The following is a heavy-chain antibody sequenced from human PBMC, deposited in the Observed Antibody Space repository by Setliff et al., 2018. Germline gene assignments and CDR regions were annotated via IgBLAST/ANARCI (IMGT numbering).Heavy chain of an antibody. J-gene: IGHJ4*02. CDR2: INPHASEK. D-gene: IGHD3-10*01. Sequence: PGGSLRLSCTASGFTFSNCWVSWVRQAPGKGLEWLASINPHASEKYYVDSVKGRFTISRDNAKNSLSLQMNSLRTEDTAVYYCFGAGTCSYWGQGTLVTVSS. CDR3: FGAGTCSY. V-gene: IGHV3-7*01. CDR1: GFTFSNCW.